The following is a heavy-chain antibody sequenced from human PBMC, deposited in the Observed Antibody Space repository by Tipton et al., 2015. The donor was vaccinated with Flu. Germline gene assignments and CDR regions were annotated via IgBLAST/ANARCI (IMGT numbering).Heavy chain of an antibody. CDR2: MNPDSGNT. V-gene: IGHV1-8*01. J-gene: IGHJ4*02. CDR1: GYTFTSSNYD. Sequence: QLVQSGAEVKKPGASVKVSCRVSGYTFTSSNYDINWMRQSTGQGLEWMGWMNPDSGNTGYPPKFQGRVTLTRDTSISTAYMELSSLRSEDTAVYYCARGRTIVGTTWDYWGQGTLVTVSS. D-gene: IGHD5-12*01. CDR3: ARGRTIVGTTWDY.